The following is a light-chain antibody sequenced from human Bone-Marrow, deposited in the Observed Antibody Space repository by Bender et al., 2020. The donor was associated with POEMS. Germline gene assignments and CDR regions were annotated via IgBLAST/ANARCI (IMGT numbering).Light chain of an antibody. CDR1: SSDVGNYNY. CDR3: GSYTRSATVV. V-gene: IGLV2-14*01. Sequence: QSALTQPASVSGSPGQSITISCTGTSSDVGNYNYVSWYQQYPGKAPKLMIYEVSKRPSGVPDRFSGSKSGNTASLTVSGLQAEDEADYYCGSYTRSATVVFGGGTKLTVL. J-gene: IGLJ2*01. CDR2: EVS.